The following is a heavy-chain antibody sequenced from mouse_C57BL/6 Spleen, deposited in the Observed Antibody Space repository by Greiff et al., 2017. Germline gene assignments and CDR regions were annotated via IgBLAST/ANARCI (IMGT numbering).Heavy chain of an antibody. CDR2: MDPSDSYT. V-gene: IGHV1-69*01. Sequence: VQLQQPGAELVMPGASVKLSCKASGYTFTSYWMHWVKQRPGQGLAWIGEMDPSDSYTNYNQKFKGKSTLTVDKSSSTAYMQLSSLTSADYAVYYCARGGNYDAMYYWGQGTSVTVSS. D-gene: IGHD2-1*01. J-gene: IGHJ4*01. CDR1: GYTFTSYW. CDR3: ARGGNYDAMYY.